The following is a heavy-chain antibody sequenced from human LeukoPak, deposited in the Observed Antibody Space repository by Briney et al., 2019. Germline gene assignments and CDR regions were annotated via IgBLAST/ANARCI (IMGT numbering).Heavy chain of an antibody. V-gene: IGHV1-2*06. CDR2: INPNTGVT. CDR3: ARVEDYGGNYYFFDY. D-gene: IGHD4-23*01. CDR1: GYTFTSYD. J-gene: IGHJ4*02. Sequence: ASVKVSCMASGYTFTSYDINWVRQAPGQGLEWMGQINPNTGVTDYAQKFQGRVSMTRDTSINTAYIEVSRLTSDDTAVYYCARVEDYGGNYYFFDYWGQGTLVTVSS.